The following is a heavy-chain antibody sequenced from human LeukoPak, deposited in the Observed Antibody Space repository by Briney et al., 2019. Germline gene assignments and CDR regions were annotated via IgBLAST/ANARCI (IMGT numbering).Heavy chain of an antibody. V-gene: IGHV4-39*07. J-gene: IGHJ4*02. CDR3: ASLEYSSSSSDY. CDR1: GGSISSSSYY. CDR2: IYYSGGT. Sequence: SETLSLTCTVSGGSISSSSYYWGWIRQPPGKGLEWIGSIYYSGGTYYNPSLKSRVTISVDTSKNQFSLKLSSVTAADTAVYYCASLEYSSSSSDYWGQGTLVTVSS. D-gene: IGHD6-6*01.